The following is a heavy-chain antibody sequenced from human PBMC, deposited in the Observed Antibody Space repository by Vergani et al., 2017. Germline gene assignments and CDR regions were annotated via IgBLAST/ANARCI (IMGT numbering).Heavy chain of an antibody. CDR1: GYTFTSDD. V-gene: IGHV1-8*03. CDR3: VRARRTCTYDHCPRYYYDL. CDR2: MNPISGNT. D-gene: IGHD2-8*01. J-gene: IGHJ4*02. Sequence: QVQLVQSGAEVKKPGASVKVSCKASGYTFTSDDINWVRQATGQGLEGMGWMNPISGNTGYAQKLQGRLTITRDTSVNTAYMELSSLTSEDMAVYYCVRARRTCTYDHCPRYYYDLWGQGTLVTVSS.